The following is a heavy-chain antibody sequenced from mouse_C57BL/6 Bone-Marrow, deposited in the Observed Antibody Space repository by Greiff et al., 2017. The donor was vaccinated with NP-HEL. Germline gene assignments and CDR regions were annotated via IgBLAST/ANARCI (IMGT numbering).Heavy chain of an antibody. CDR2: IYPGSGST. D-gene: IGHD2-3*01. V-gene: IGHV1-55*01. Sequence: QVQLQQPGAELVKPGASVKMSCKASGYTFTSYWITWVKQRPGQGLEWIGDIYPGSGSTNYNEKFKSKATLTVDTSSNTAYLQLSSLTSEDTAVYYCARCGDGYPFAYWGQGTLVTVSA. J-gene: IGHJ3*01. CDR3: ARCGDGYPFAY. CDR1: GYTFTSYW.